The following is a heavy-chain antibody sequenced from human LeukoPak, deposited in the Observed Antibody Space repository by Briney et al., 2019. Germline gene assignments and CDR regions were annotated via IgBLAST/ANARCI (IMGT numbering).Heavy chain of an antibody. CDR1: GFSLSTSGVG. CDR2: IYWDDDK. V-gene: IGHV2-5*02. D-gene: IGHD3-10*01. CDR3: VHGGPWQIRITMIRGVTPGYFDY. Sequence: SGPTLVKPTQTLTLTCTFSGFSLSTSGVGVGWIRQSPGKALEWLALIYWDDDKRYSPSLKSRLTISKDTSKNQVVLTMTNMDPVDTVTYYCVHGGPWQIRITMIRGVTPGYFDYWGQGTLVTVSS. J-gene: IGHJ4*02.